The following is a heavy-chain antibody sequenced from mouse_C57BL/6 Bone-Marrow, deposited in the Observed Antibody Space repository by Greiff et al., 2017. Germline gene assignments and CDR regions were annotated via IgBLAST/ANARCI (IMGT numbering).Heavy chain of an antibody. V-gene: IGHV3-6*01. CDR3: AREGGWLLRGAY. CDR2: ISYDGSN. CDR1: GYSITSGYY. J-gene: IGHJ3*01. D-gene: IGHD2-3*01. Sequence: EVKLVESGPGLVKPSQSLSLTCSVTGYSITSGYYWNWIRQFPGNKLEWMGYISYDGSNNYNPSLKNRISITRDTSKNQFFLKLNSVTTEDTATYYCAREGGWLLRGAYWGQGTLVTVSA.